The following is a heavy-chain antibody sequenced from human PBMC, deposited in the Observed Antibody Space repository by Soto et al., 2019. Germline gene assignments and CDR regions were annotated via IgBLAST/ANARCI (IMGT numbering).Heavy chain of an antibody. CDR1: GFNFETHD. J-gene: IGHJ5*02. D-gene: IGHD1-1*01. CDR2: IGTLFDR. CDR3: ARGRSNDFVSSPPPMFDP. V-gene: IGHV3-13*01. Sequence: AGSLRLACVASGFNFETHDMHWVRQVTGKCLEWVAGIGTLFDRFYPDSVKGRFTIYRENAKTSVFLQMNKLRTGDTGIYCCARGRSNDFVSSPPPMFDPRGQGTLVTVSS.